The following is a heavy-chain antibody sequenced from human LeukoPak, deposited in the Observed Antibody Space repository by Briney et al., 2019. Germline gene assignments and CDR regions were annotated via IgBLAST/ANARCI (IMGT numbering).Heavy chain of an antibody. D-gene: IGHD2-15*01. CDR2: IIPIFGIA. Sequence: SVKVSCKASGGTFGSYAISWVRQAPGQGLEWMGRIIPIFGIANYAQKFQGRVTITADKSTSTAYMELSSLRSEDTAVYYCAGGYCSGGSCYSPNHYYYGMDVWGQGTTVTVSS. V-gene: IGHV1-69*04. CDR1: GGTFGSYA. CDR3: AGGYCSGGSCYSPNHYYYGMDV. J-gene: IGHJ6*02.